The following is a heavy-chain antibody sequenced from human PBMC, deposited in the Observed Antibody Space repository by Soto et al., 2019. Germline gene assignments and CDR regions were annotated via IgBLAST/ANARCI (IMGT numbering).Heavy chain of an antibody. J-gene: IGHJ4*02. CDR1: GDSISGYY. CDR2: IYYTGNT. V-gene: IGHV4-59*01. Sequence: PSETLSLTCTVSGDSISGYYWSWIRQPPGKGLQWIGYIYYTGNTNYNPSLKGRVTMSVDTSKNQFSLQVSSVTAAGTAVYFCAKYRSTDAEGYTFDYWGQGALVTVS. CDR3: AKYRSTDAEGYTFDY. D-gene: IGHD2-15*01.